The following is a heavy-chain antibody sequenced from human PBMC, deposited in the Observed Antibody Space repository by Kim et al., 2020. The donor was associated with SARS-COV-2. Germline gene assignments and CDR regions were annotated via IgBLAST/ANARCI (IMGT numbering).Heavy chain of an antibody. Sequence: PSLKSRVTISVDTSKNQFSLKLSSVTAADTAVYYCARAGVVPAATLFDYWGQGTLVTVSS. CDR3: ARAGVVPAATLFDY. J-gene: IGHJ4*02. D-gene: IGHD2-2*01. V-gene: IGHV4-59*01.